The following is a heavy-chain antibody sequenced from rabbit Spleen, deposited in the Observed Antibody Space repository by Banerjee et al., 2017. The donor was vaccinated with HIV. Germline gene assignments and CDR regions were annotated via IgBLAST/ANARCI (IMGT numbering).Heavy chain of an antibody. V-gene: IGHV1S45*01. D-gene: IGHD1-1*01. CDR2: IEAGSSGFS. CDR3: ARDTSSSFSSYGMDL. Sequence: QDQLEESGGGLVQPGGTLTLTCTVSGFSFSGGYFMCWVRQAPGKGLEWIACIEAGSSGFSYFASWAKGRFTISKTSSTTVTLQMTSLTAADTATYFCARDTSSSFSSYGMDLWGPGTLVTVS. CDR1: GFSFSGGYF. J-gene: IGHJ6*01.